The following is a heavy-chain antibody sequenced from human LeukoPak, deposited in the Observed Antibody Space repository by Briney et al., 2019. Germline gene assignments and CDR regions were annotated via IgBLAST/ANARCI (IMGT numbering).Heavy chain of an antibody. CDR2: IYPGDSDT. V-gene: IGHV5-51*01. CDR3: ARRLHDFWSFDY. Sequence: GESLKISCKGSGYRFTSYWIGWVRQMPGKGLEWMGIIYPGDSDTRYSPSFQGQVTISADKSISTSYLQWSSLKASDTAIYYCARRLHDFWSFDYWGQGTLVTVSS. CDR1: GYRFTSYW. J-gene: IGHJ4*02. D-gene: IGHD3-3*01.